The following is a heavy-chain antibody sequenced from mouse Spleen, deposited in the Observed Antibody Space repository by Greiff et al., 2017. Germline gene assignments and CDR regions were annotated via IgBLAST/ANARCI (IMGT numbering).Heavy chain of an antibody. V-gene: IGHV5-9*01. CDR1: GFTFSSYA. CDR2: ISSGGGNT. CDR3: ARHVGNYFDY. J-gene: IGHJ2*01. Sequence: EVMLVESGGGLVKRGGSLKLSCAASGFTFSSYAMSWVRQTPEKRLEWVATISSGGGNTYYPDSVKGRFTISRDNAKNTLYLQMSSLKSEDTAMYYCARHVGNYFDYWGQGTTLTVSS.